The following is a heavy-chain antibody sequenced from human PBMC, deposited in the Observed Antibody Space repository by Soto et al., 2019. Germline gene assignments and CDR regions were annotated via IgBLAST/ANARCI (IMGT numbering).Heavy chain of an antibody. D-gene: IGHD1-1*01. V-gene: IGHV1-24*01. Sequence: ASVKVSCKVSGYTLTELSMHWVRQAPGKGLEWMGGFDPEDGETIYAQKFQGRVTMTEDTSTDTAYMELSSLRSEDTAVYYCATGAGTTVVNWFDPWGQGTLVTVSS. CDR2: FDPEDGET. CDR1: GYTLTELS. J-gene: IGHJ5*02. CDR3: ATGAGTTVVNWFDP.